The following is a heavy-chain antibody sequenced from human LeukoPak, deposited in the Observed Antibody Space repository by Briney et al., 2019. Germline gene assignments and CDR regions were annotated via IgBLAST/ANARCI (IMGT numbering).Heavy chain of an antibody. D-gene: IGHD6-19*01. CDR1: GYSFANYW. V-gene: IGHV5-51*01. J-gene: IGHJ5*02. Sequence: GESLKISCKGSGYSFANYWIGWVRQMPGKGLEWVGTIYPGDSDTRYSPSFQGQVTISADKSISTAYLQWSSLKASDTAMYYCARQYRIAVPNWFDPWGQGTLVTVSS. CDR3: ARQYRIAVPNWFDP. CDR2: IYPGDSDT.